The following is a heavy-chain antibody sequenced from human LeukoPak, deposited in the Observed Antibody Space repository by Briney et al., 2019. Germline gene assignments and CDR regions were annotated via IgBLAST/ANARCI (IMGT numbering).Heavy chain of an antibody. CDR2: ISYDGSNK. Sequence: PGRSLRLSCAASGFTFSSYGMHWVRQAPGKGLEWVARISYDGSNKFYGDSVKGRFTISRDDSKNTQSLQMNSLRPEDTVLYYCAKEQDYGAYVFLDFWGQGTLVTVSS. D-gene: IGHD4-17*01. CDR3: AKEQDYGAYVFLDF. CDR1: GFTFSSYG. V-gene: IGHV3-30*18. J-gene: IGHJ4*02.